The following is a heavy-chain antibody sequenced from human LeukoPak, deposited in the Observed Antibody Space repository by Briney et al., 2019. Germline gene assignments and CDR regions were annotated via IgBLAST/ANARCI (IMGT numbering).Heavy chain of an antibody. CDR3: TRKGGPTLDY. D-gene: IGHD3-16*01. CDR1: GFTFGDYA. J-gene: IGHJ4*02. V-gene: IGHV3-49*04. CDR2: IRSKAYGGTT. Sequence: GGSLRLSCTASGFTFGDYAMSWVRQAPGKGLEWVGFIRSKAYGGTTEYAASVKGRFTISRDDSKSIAYPQMNSLKTEDTAVYYCTRKGGPTLDYWGQGTLVTVSS.